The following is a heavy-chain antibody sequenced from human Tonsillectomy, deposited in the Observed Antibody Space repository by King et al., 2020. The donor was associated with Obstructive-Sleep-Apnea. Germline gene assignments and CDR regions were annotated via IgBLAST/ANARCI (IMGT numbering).Heavy chain of an antibody. D-gene: IGHD2-8*01. J-gene: IGHJ3*01. CDR1: EVTGRSNY. CDR2: IYSGCTT. V-gene: IGHV3-66*01. CDR3: ARGGGGLIIADAFDV. Sequence: VQLVESGGGLVHPGGSLRLSWSVSEVTGRSNYMSWVRQAPGAGLVWVSVIYSGCTTFYADAVKGRFTSSRANSEKTGELQMNSVRDEDTAVYYCARGGGGLIIADAFDVWGQGTMVIVSS.